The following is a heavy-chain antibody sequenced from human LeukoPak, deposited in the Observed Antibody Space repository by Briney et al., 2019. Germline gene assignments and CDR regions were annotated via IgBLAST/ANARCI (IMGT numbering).Heavy chain of an antibody. CDR2: FDPEGGET. V-gene: IGHV1-24*01. CDR3: ATVVVTAPGEDYFDY. CDR1: GYTPTELS. J-gene: IGHJ4*02. D-gene: IGHD2-21*02. Sequence: ASVKVSCKVSGYTPTELSMHWVRQAPGKGLEWMGGFDPEGGETIYAQKFQGRVTMTEDTSTDTAYMELSSLRSEDTAVYYCATVVVTAPGEDYFDYWGQGTLVTVPS.